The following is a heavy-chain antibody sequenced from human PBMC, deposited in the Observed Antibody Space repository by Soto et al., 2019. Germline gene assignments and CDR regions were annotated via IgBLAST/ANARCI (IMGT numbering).Heavy chain of an antibody. V-gene: IGHV1-46*01. CDR1: GYTFTSYY. CDR2: INPSGGST. J-gene: IGHJ4*02. Sequence: ASVKVSCKASGYTFTSYYMHWVRQAPGQGLEWMGIINPSGGSTSYAQKFQGRVTMTRDTSTSTVYMELSSLRSEDTAVYYCARDPTPYDYGDYALLFDSWGQGTLVTVSS. CDR3: ARDPTPYDYGDYALLFDS. D-gene: IGHD4-17*01.